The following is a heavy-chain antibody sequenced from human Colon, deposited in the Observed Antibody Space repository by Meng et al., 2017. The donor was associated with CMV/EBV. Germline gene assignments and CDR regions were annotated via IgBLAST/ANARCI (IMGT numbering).Heavy chain of an antibody. CDR1: GYTFTAYY. V-gene: IGHV1-2*06. CDR3: ARCPMVRGGCAFDP. Sequence: ASGYTFTAYYMHWVRQAPGQGLEWMGRINPNSGATNSAQKFQGRVTMTRDTSISTAYMKLSSLRSDDTAVYYCARCPMVRGGCAFDPWGQGTLVTVSS. CDR2: INPNSGAT. D-gene: IGHD3-10*01. J-gene: IGHJ5*02.